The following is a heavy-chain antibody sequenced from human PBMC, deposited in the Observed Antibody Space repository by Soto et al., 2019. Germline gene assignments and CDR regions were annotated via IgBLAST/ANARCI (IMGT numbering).Heavy chain of an antibody. D-gene: IGHD6-13*01. V-gene: IGHV1-2*02. CDR3: AREKQQLVPPPTIDI. CDR1: GYSFTGYY. CDR2: INPNSGGT. Sequence: ASVKVSCKASGYSFTGYYMQWVRQAPGQGLEWMGWINPNSGGTNYAQKFQGRVTMTRDTSISTAYMELSSLRSDDTAIYYCAREKQQLVPPPTIDIWGQGTMVTVSS. J-gene: IGHJ3*02.